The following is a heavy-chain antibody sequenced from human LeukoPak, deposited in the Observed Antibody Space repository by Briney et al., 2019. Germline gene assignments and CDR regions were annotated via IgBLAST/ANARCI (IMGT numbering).Heavy chain of an antibody. J-gene: IGHJ4*02. CDR1: GFTFSSYA. V-gene: IGHV3-23*01. CDR2: ISGSGGST. D-gene: IGHD1-1*01. Sequence: GGSLRLSCAASGFTFSSYAMSWARQAPGKGLEWVSAISGSGGSTYYADSVKGRFTISRDNSKNTLYLQMNSLRAEDTAVYYCAPSLEAYLFDYWGQGTLVTVSS. CDR3: APSLEAYLFDY.